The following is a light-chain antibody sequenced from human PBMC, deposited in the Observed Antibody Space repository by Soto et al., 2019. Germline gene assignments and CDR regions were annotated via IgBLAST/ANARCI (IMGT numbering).Light chain of an antibody. Sequence: EVGLTQSPGTLSLSPGERTTLSCRASQSVSSSYLAWYQQKPGQAPRLLIYAASSRATGIPDRFSGSGSGTDFTLTISRLEPEDFAVYYCQQHGSSRLTFGQGTKVEIK. CDR2: AAS. J-gene: IGKJ1*01. CDR3: QQHGSSRLT. V-gene: IGKV3-20*01. CDR1: QSVSSSY.